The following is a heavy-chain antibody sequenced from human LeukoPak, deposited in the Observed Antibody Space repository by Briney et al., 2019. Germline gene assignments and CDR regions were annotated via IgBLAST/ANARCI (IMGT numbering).Heavy chain of an antibody. V-gene: IGHV3-48*01. CDR3: ARARYYYDSSGYYY. CDR2: ISSSSSTI. CDR1: GFTFSSYS. J-gene: IGHJ4*02. Sequence: PGGSLRLSCAASGFTFSSYSTNWVRQAPGKGLEWVSYISSSSSTIYYADSVKGRFTISRDNAKNSLYLQMNSLRAEDTAVYYCARARYYYDSSGYYYWGQGTLVTVSS. D-gene: IGHD3-22*01.